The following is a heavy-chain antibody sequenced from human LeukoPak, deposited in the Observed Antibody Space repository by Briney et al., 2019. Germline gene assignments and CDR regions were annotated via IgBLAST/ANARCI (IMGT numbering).Heavy chain of an antibody. J-gene: IGHJ4*02. Sequence: RAGGSLRLSCAASGLTFDDYAMHWVRQAPGKGLEWVSGISWNSGSIGYADSVKGRFTISRDNAKNSLYLQMNSLRAEDTALYYCTSIGYYYDSSGYWGQGTLVTVSS. CDR2: ISWNSGSI. CDR3: TSIGYYYDSSGY. CDR1: GLTFDDYA. V-gene: IGHV3-9*01. D-gene: IGHD3-22*01.